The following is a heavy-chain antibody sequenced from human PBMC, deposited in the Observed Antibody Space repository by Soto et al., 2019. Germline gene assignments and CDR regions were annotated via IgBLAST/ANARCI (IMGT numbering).Heavy chain of an antibody. V-gene: IGHV3-23*01. CDR1: GFTFSDYA. J-gene: IGHJ4*02. Sequence: EVQLLESGGGLEQPGGSLRLPCAASGFTFSDYAMSWVRQAPGKGLEWVTTITGSSSNLYYTDSVKGRFAISRDNSRNILFLQMNSLTAEDTAVYYCAKGGAVYGLLTHDYWGQGTLVTVSS. CDR2: ITGSSSNL. CDR3: AKGGAVYGLLTHDY. D-gene: IGHD3-9*01.